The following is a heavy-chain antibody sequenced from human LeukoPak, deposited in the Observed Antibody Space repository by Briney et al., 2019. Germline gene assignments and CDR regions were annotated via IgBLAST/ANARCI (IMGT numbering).Heavy chain of an antibody. V-gene: IGHV3-53*01. Sequence: PGGSLRLSCAASGFTVSSNYMGWVRQAPGKGLEWVSVLYSGGNTYYPDSVKGRFTISRDNSKNTLYLQMNSLRAEDTAVYYCARDIGQGGAFDVWGQGTMVTVSS. CDR2: LYSGGNT. J-gene: IGHJ3*01. CDR3: ARDIGQGGAFDV. D-gene: IGHD2-15*01. CDR1: GFTVSSNY.